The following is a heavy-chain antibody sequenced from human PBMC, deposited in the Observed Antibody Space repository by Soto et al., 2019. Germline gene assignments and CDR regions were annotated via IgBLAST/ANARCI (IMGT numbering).Heavy chain of an antibody. CDR3: AKDSSGWYTRDDAFDI. CDR1: GFTFSSYG. J-gene: IGHJ3*02. CDR2: ISYDGSNK. V-gene: IGHV3-30*18. D-gene: IGHD6-19*01. Sequence: QVQLVESGGGVVQPGRSLRLSCAASGFTFSSYGMHWVRQAPGKGLEWVAVISYDGSNKYYADSVKGRFTISRDNSKNTLYLQMNSLRAEDTAVYYCAKDSSGWYTRDDAFDIWGQGTMVTVSS.